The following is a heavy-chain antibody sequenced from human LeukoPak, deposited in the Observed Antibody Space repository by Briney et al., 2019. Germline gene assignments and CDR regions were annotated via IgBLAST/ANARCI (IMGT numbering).Heavy chain of an antibody. J-gene: IGHJ4*02. Sequence: ASVKVSCKASGYTFTGYYMHWVRQAPGQGLKWMGWINPNSGGTNYAQKFQGRVTMTRDTSISAAYMELSRLRSDDTAVYYCARDRGSSWYEGFDYWGQGTLVTVSS. D-gene: IGHD6-13*01. CDR2: INPNSGGT. V-gene: IGHV1-2*02. CDR3: ARDRGSSWYEGFDY. CDR1: GYTFTGYY.